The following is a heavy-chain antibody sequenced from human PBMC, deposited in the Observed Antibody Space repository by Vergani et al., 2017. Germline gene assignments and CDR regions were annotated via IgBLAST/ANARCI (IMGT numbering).Heavy chain of an antibody. J-gene: IGHJ4*02. CDR3: ARDRSNSGGQHPNDDY. CDR2: ISAYNGDT. Sequence: QVQLVQSGAEVKKPGASVKVSCKVSGYTLTELSMHWVRQAPGKGLEWMGWISAYNGDTFYAQKVQGRVTLTTDTPTSTAYMELRSLRSDDTAMYYCARDRSNSGGQHPNDDYWGQGTPVTVSS. V-gene: IGHV1-18*01. CDR1: GYTLTELS. D-gene: IGHD1-1*01.